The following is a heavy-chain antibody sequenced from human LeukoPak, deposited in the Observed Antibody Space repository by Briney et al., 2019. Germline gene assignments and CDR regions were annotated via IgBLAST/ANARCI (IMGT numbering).Heavy chain of an antibody. V-gene: IGHV4-59*01. CDR3: ARGYHCSSTSCSNDY. J-gene: IGHJ4*02. CDR1: GGSISSYY. CDR2: IYYSGST. D-gene: IGHD2-2*01. Sequence: SETLSLTCTVSGGSISSYYWSWIRQPPGKGLEWIGYIYYSGSTNYNPSLKSRVTISVDTSKNQFSLKLSSVTAADTAVYYCARGYHCSSTSCSNDYWGQGTLVTVSS.